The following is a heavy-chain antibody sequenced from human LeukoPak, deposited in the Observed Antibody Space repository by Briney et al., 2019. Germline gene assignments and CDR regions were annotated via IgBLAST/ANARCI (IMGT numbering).Heavy chain of an antibody. Sequence: GASVKVSCKAPGYTFTSYYMHWVRQAPGQGLEWMGIINPSGGSTSYAQKFQGRVTMTRDTSTSTVYMELSSLRSEDTAVYYCARASGYSYGFWYFDYWGQGTLVTVSS. CDR3: ARASGYSYGFWYFDY. J-gene: IGHJ4*02. D-gene: IGHD5-18*01. CDR1: GYTFTSYY. V-gene: IGHV1-46*01. CDR2: INPSGGST.